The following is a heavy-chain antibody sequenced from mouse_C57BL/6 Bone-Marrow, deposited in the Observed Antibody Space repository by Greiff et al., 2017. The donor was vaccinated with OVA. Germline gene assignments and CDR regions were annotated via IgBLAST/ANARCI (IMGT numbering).Heavy chain of an antibody. CDR2: ISSGSSTI. Sequence: EVKLVESGGGLVKPGGSLKLSCAASGFTFSDYGMHWVRQAPEKGLEWVAYISSGSSTIYYADTVKGRFTISRDNAKNTLFLQMTILRSEDTAMYYCARVNYWYFDVGGTGTTVTVSS. V-gene: IGHV5-17*01. CDR3: ARVNYWYFDV. J-gene: IGHJ1*03. CDR1: GFTFSDYG.